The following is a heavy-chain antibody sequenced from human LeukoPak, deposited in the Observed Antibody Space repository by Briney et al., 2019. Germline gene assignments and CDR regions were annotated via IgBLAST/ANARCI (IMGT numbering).Heavy chain of an antibody. CDR2: INSDGSST. J-gene: IGHJ4*02. Sequence: GGSLRLSCAASGFTFSSYWMHWVRQAPGEGLVWVSRINSDGSSTSYADSVKGRFTISRDNAKNTLYLQMNSLRAEDTAVYYCARYLSGQPHHWGQGTLVTVSS. D-gene: IGHD2-2*01. V-gene: IGHV3-74*01. CDR1: GFTFSSYW. CDR3: ARYLSGQPHH.